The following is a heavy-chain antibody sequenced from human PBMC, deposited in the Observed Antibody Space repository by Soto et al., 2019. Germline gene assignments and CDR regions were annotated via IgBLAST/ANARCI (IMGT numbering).Heavy chain of an antibody. CDR3: ARTTTRYCTNGVCYNIWGDWFDP. CDR2: IYPGDSDT. J-gene: IGHJ5*02. CDR1: GYSFTSYW. Sequence: GESLKISCKGSGYSFTSYWIGWVRQMPGKGLEWMGIIYPGDSDTRYSPSFQGQVTISADKSISTAYLQWSSLKASETAMYYCARTTTRYCTNGVCYNIWGDWFDPWGQGTLVTVSS. D-gene: IGHD2-8*01. V-gene: IGHV5-51*01.